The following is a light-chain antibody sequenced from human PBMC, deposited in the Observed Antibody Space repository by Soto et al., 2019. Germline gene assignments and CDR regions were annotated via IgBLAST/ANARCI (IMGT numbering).Light chain of an antibody. Sequence: EIVMTQSPATLSVSPGERVTLSCRASQSVISNVAWYQQKPGQAPRLLIYGASNRATGIPARFSGSGSGTEFTLTISSLQSEDCAVYYCQQYNIWPPWTFGQGTKVEIK. V-gene: IGKV3-15*01. J-gene: IGKJ1*01. CDR2: GAS. CDR3: QQYNIWPPWT. CDR1: QSVISN.